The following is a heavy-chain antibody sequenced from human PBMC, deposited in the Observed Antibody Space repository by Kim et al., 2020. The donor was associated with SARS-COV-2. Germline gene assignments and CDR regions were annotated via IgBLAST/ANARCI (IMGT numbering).Heavy chain of an antibody. Sequence: GGSLRLSCAASGFSFSSYEMNWVRQAPGKGLEWVSYISSSGSTRCYSDSVTGRFTISRDNAKNSLYLQMNSLRAEDTAVYYCARDQYYDSGTYSDAFDIWGQGTMVTVSS. J-gene: IGHJ3*02. V-gene: IGHV3-48*03. CDR2: ISSSGSTR. CDR1: GFSFSSYE. D-gene: IGHD3-10*01. CDR3: ARDQYYDSGTYSDAFDI.